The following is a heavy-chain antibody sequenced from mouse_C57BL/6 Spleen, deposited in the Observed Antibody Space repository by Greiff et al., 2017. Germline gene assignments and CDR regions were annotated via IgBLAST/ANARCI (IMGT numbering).Heavy chain of an antibody. CDR3: ASGGELLLGSYFGY. V-gene: IGHV1-81*01. D-gene: IGHD1-1*01. CDR2: IYPRSGNT. J-gene: IGHJ2*01. CDR1: GYTFTSYG. Sequence: QVQLQQSGAELARPGASVKLSCKASGYTFTSYGISWVKQRTGQGLEWIGEIYPRSGNTYYTEKFKGKATLTADKSSSTAYMELRSLTSEDSAVYFCASGGELLLGSYFGYWGQGTTLTVSS.